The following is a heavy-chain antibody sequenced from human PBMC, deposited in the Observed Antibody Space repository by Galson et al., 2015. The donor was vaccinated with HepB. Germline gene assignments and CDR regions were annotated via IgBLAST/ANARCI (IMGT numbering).Heavy chain of an antibody. CDR3: AKDRYYDTSVFYANYFDH. CDR1: GLTFSRYA. Sequence: SLRLSCAASGLTFSRYAMSWVRQAPGKGLEWVSGISGSGGSTYYADSVKGRFTISRDESKSTLYLQMNSLRAEDTAVYYCAKDRYYDTSVFYANYFDHWGQGTLVTVSS. J-gene: IGHJ4*02. V-gene: IGHV3-23*01. CDR2: ISGSGGST. D-gene: IGHD3-22*01.